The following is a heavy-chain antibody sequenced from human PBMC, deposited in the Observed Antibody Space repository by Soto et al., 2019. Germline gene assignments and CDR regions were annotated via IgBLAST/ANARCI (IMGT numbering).Heavy chain of an antibody. CDR2: IGPYCNSI. Sequence: SCAASGFSLRDCFLSWLRQAKVKGLEWVSYIGPYCNSIYYSDSVTGRFTISRDDATKSLYLNMKSLRTDDTSVYYCSKADHTNGVYWGQGTPVPSPQ. D-gene: IGHD2-8*01. CDR1: GFSLRDCF. J-gene: IGHJ4*02. CDR3: SKADHTNGVY. V-gene: IGHV3-11*01.